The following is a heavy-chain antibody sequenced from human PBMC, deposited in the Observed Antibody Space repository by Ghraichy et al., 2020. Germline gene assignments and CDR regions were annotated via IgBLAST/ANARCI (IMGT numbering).Heavy chain of an antibody. V-gene: IGHV4-34*01. Sequence: SETLSLTCAVYGGSFSGYYWSWIRQPPGKGLEWIGEINHSGSTNYNPSLKSRVTISVDTSKNQFSLKLSSVTAADTAVYYCARNFPTYSSSSCIGHWGQGTLVTVSS. D-gene: IGHD6-6*01. CDR1: GGSFSGYY. CDR3: ARNFPTYSSSSCIGH. J-gene: IGHJ4*02. CDR2: INHSGST.